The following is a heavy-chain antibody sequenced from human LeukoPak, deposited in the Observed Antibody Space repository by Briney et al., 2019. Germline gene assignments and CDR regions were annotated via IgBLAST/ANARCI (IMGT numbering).Heavy chain of an antibody. CDR3: ALDCSGGSCYVAY. CDR2: ISSSSSYI. D-gene: IGHD2-15*01. Sequence: GRSLRLSCAASGFTFSSYGMHWVRQAPGKGLEWVSSISSSSSYIYYADSVKGRFTISRDNAKNSLYLQMNSLRAEDTAVYYCALDCSGGSCYVAYWGQGTLVTVSS. J-gene: IGHJ4*02. CDR1: GFTFSSYG. V-gene: IGHV3-21*01.